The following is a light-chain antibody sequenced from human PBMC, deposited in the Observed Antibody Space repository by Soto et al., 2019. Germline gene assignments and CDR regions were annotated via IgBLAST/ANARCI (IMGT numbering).Light chain of an antibody. J-gene: IGKJ4*01. V-gene: IGKV1-13*02. Sequence: AIQLTQSPSSLSASVGDRVTITCRASQGISSALAWYQQKPGKPPKLLIYDASTLQGGVSPRFSGSGSGTDFTLTISSLQPEDFTTYYGHQFSSYPLTFGGGTKVEI. CDR1: QGISSA. CDR3: HQFSSYPLT. CDR2: DAS.